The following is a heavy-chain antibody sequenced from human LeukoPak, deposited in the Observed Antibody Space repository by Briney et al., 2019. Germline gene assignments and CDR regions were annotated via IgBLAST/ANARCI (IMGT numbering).Heavy chain of an antibody. CDR1: GYTFTGYY. Sequence: GASVKVSCKASGYTFTGYYMHWVRQAPGQGLEWMGRINPNSGGTNYAQTFQGRVTMTRDTSISTAYMELSRLRSDDTAVYYCARAPRIAAAPSNNWFDPWGQGSLVTVSS. D-gene: IGHD6-13*01. CDR2: INPNSGGT. CDR3: ARAPRIAAAPSNNWFDP. V-gene: IGHV1-2*06. J-gene: IGHJ5*02.